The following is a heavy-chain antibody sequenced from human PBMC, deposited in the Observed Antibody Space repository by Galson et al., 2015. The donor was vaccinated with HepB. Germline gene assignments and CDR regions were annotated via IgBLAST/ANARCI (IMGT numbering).Heavy chain of an antibody. D-gene: IGHD5-24*01. J-gene: IGHJ6*03. V-gene: IGHV3-21*01. Sequence: SLRLSCAASGFTFSSYSMNWVRQAPGKGLEWVSSISSSSSYIYYADSVKGRFTISRDNAKNSLYLQMNSLRAEDTAVYYCARRRWLQSYYYYMDVWGKGTTVTVSS. CDR2: ISSSSSYI. CDR1: GFTFSSYS. CDR3: ARRRWLQSYYYYMDV.